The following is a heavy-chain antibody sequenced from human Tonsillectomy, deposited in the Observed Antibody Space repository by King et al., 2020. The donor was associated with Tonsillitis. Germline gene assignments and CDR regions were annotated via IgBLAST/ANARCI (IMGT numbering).Heavy chain of an antibody. CDR1: GFTFSSYA. J-gene: IGHJ4*02. Sequence: DVQLVESGGDLVQPGGSLRLPCAASGFTFSSYAMSWVRQAPGKGLEWVSVIYSGGSRTYYVDSVKGRFTISRDNSKNTLYLQMNSLRAEDTAVYYCAKDLPGAFDYWGQGTLLTVSS. CDR2: IYSGGSRT. V-gene: IGHV3-23*03. CDR3: AKDLPGAFDY. D-gene: IGHD1-1*01.